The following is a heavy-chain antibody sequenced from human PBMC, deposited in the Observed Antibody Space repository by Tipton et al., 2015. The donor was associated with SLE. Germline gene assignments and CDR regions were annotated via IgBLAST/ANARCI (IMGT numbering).Heavy chain of an antibody. D-gene: IGHD7-27*01. J-gene: IGHJ4*02. Sequence: SLRLSCAASGFAVNNNYMTWVRQAPGKGLEWVSVLHSGGSTYYVDSVKGRFTISRDSSKNILYLQMNSLRVGDTAVYYCARSNWGFDYWGQGTLVTVSS. V-gene: IGHV3-66*01. CDR3: ARSNWGFDY. CDR1: GFAVNNNY. CDR2: LHSGGST.